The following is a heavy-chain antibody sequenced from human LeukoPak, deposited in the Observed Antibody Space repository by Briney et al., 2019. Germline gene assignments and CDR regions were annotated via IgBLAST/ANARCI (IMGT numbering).Heavy chain of an antibody. CDR2: ISSSSSYI. Sequence: GGSLRLSCAASGFTFSSYSMDWVRQAPGKGLEWVSSISSSSSYIYYADPVKGRFTISRDNAKNSLYLQMNSLRAEDTAVYYCARDRDGYNYAFDIWGQGTMVTVSS. CDR1: GFTFSSYS. D-gene: IGHD5-24*01. J-gene: IGHJ3*02. CDR3: ARDRDGYNYAFDI. V-gene: IGHV3-21*01.